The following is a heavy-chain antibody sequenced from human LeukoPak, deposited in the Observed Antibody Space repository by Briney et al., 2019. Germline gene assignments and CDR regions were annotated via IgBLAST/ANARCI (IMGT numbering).Heavy chain of an antibody. V-gene: IGHV3-66*01. CDR1: GFNVITNY. J-gene: IGHJ4*02. Sequence: PGGSLRLSCAASGFNVITNYVSWVRQAPGKGLEWVAVVYSSGATYHAESVKDRFSISRDESNNTVYLQMDSLRVEDTALYYCARATWGYQFDSWGQGTLVTVSS. D-gene: IGHD5-12*01. CDR2: VYSSGAT. CDR3: ARATWGYQFDS.